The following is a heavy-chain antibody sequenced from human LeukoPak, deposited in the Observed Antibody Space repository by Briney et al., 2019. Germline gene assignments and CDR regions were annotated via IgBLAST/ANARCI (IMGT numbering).Heavy chain of an antibody. Sequence: SETLSLTCTVSGGSISSYYWSWIRQPPGKGLEWIGYIYYSGSTNYNPSLKSRVTISVDTSKNQFSLKLSSVTAADTAVYYCARGSGYYYSYYYYYMDVWGKGTTVTVSS. CDR3: ARGSGYYYSYYYYYMDV. D-gene: IGHD3-22*01. V-gene: IGHV4-59*01. CDR1: GGSISSYY. J-gene: IGHJ6*03. CDR2: IYYSGST.